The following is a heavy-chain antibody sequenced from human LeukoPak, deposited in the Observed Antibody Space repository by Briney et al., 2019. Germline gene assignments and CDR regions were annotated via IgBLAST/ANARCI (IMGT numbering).Heavy chain of an antibody. CDR1: GFMSSSYR. J-gene: IGHJ4*02. CDR3: ARGSFPFDC. CDR2: IKQDEREK. V-gene: IGHV3-7*01. Sequence: GGSLTLSCAASGFMSSSYRMAWVRQAPGKGGEWVATIKQDEREKYYMDSVKGLHPISRDNAKNSLYLQMNSLRAEDTAVYYCARGSFPFDCWGQGTLVTVSS.